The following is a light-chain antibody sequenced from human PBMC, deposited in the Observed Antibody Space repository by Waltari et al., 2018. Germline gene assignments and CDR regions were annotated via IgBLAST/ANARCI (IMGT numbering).Light chain of an antibody. CDR2: WAS. CDR1: QTVLYSSNNKTY. J-gene: IGKJ4*01. CDR3: QQYYSSVT. V-gene: IGKV4-1*01. Sequence: DIVMTQSPDSLAVSLGERAAINCKSSQTVLYSSNNKTYLAWYQQKPGQPPKLLIYWASTRESGVPDRFSGSGSGTHFTLTISSLQAEDVAVYYCQQYYSSVTFGGGTK.